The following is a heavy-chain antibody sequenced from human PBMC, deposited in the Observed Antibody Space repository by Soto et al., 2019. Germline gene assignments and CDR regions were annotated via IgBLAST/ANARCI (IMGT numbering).Heavy chain of an antibody. CDR3: ARASYYDSSGYYN. D-gene: IGHD3-22*01. CDR1: GFTFSSYA. V-gene: IGHV3-30-3*01. J-gene: IGHJ4*02. CDR2: ISYDGSNK. Sequence: GGSLRLSCAASGFTFSSYAMHWVRQAPGKGLEWVAVISYDGSNKYYADSVKGRFTISRDNSKNTLYLQMNSLRAEDTAVYYCARASYYDSSGYYNWGQGTLVTVSS.